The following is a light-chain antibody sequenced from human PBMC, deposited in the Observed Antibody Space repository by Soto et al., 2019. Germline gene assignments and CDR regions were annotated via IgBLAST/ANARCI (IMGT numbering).Light chain of an antibody. CDR3: SSYAGSSNV. Sequence: ALTQPRSVSGSPGQSVTISCTGTSSDVGGYNYVSWYQQRPGKAPKLMIYDVSKRPSGVPDRFSGSKSGNTASLTVPGLQAEDEADYYCSSYAGSSNVFGTGTKVTVL. J-gene: IGLJ1*01. V-gene: IGLV2-11*01. CDR1: SSDVGGYNY. CDR2: DVS.